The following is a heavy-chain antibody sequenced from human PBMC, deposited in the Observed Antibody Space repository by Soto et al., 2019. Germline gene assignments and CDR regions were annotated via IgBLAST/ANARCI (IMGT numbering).Heavy chain of an antibody. J-gene: IGHJ4*02. CDR3: ARDSSSGWIDY. CDR2: ISYDGSNK. V-gene: IGHV3-30*04. Sequence: GGSLRLSCAASGFTFSSYAMHWVRQAPGKGLEWVAVISYDGSNKYYADSVKGRFTISRDNSKNTLYLQMNSLRAEDTAVYYCARDSSSGWIDYWGQGTLVTVSS. D-gene: IGHD6-19*01. CDR1: GFTFSSYA.